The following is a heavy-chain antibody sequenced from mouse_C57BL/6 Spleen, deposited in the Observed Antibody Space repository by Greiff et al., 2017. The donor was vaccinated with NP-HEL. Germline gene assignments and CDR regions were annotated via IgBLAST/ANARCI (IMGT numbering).Heavy chain of an antibody. J-gene: IGHJ4*01. CDR1: GFSFNTYA. CDR3: VRWGNDGYPYAMDY. Sequence: EVKLMESGGGLVQPKGSLKLSCAASGFSFNTYAMNWVRQAPGKGLEWVARIRSKSNNYATYYADSVKDRFTISRDDSESMLYLQMNNLKTEDTAMYYGVRWGNDGYPYAMDYWGQGTSVTVSS. D-gene: IGHD2-3*01. CDR2: IRSKSNNYAT. V-gene: IGHV10-1*01.